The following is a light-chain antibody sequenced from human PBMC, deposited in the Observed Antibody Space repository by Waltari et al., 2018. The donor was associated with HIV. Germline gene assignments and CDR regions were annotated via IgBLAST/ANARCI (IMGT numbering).Light chain of an antibody. CDR1: NIASYS. J-gene: IGLJ1*01. CDR3: QVWDTFSDRYV. V-gene: IGLV3-21*02. Sequence: SYELTQPPSVSVAPGQTATVTCGGANIASYSVNWYQQKPGQAPVLVVYGDSERPSGIPERFAGSNSYNTATLTISRVAAGDEAAYYCQVWDTFSDRYVFGAGTEVTVL. CDR2: GDS.